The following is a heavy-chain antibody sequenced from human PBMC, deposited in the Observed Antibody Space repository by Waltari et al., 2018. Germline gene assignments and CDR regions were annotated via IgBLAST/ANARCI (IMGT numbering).Heavy chain of an antibody. D-gene: IGHD4-4*01. V-gene: IGHV3-7*01. CDR3: ARDMGIYTNYAAY. CDR2: INEDESEK. J-gene: IGHJ4*02. CDR1: GFPFSWHW. Sequence: EVQLVESGGGLVQPGGSLRPSCVASGFPFSWHWMRWLRRAPGKGLEWVANINEDESEKFYADSVKGRFTISRDNAKNSLYLQMNSLRVEDTAYYYCARDMGIYTNYAAYWGQGSLVTVSS.